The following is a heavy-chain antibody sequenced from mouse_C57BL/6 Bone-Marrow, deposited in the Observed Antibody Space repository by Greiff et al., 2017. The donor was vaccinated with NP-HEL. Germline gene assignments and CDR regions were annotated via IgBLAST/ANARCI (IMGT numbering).Heavy chain of an antibody. CDR3: ARPPYDCGRPWYIDV. Sequence: QVQLQQPGAELVKPGASVKLSCKASGYTFTSYWMHWVKQRPGQGLEWIGMIHPNSGSTNYNEKFKSKATLTVDKSSSTAYMQLSSLTSEDSAVYSGARPPYDCGRPWYIDVWGTGTTVTVSS. D-gene: IGHD2-13*01. CDR2: IHPNSGST. J-gene: IGHJ1*03. CDR1: GYTFTSYW. V-gene: IGHV1-64*01.